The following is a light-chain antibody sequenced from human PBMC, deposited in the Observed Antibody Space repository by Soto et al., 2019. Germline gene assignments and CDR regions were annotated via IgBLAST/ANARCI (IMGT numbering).Light chain of an antibody. CDR2: GAS. V-gene: IGKV3-20*01. CDR3: QPSGASAGT. J-gene: IGKJ1*01. Sequence: EIVMTQSPATLSLSPGERSTLAFMSSQSVSSNYLAWYQQKPGQAPRLLIYGASSRATGIPDRFSGSGSGTDFTLAISRLEPEAFALSYYQPSGASAGTFAEGTKVDIK. CDR1: QSVSSNY.